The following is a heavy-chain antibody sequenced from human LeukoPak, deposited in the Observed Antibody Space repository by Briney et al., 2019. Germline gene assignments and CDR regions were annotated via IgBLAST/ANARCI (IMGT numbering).Heavy chain of an antibody. CDR1: GGSISSGSYY. D-gene: IGHD6-13*01. CDR3: ARQRSQQLISYYYYYYMDV. Sequence: SETLSLTCTVSGGSISSGSYYWSWIRQPAGKGLEWIGRIYTSGSTNYNPSLKSRVTISVDTSKNQFSLKLSSVTAADTAVYYCARQRSQQLISYYYYYYMDVWGKGTTVTVSS. V-gene: IGHV4-61*02. CDR2: IYTSGST. J-gene: IGHJ6*03.